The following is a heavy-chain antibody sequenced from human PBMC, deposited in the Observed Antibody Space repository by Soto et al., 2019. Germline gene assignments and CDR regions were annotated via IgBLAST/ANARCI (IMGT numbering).Heavy chain of an antibody. J-gene: IGHJ3*02. Sequence: GASVKVSCKASGYTFTSYGISWVRQAPGQGLEWMGWISAYNGNTNYAQKLQGRVTMTTDTSTSTAYMELRSLRSDDTAVYYCARDPQTSYSSSRYRGAFDIWGQGTMVTVSS. CDR1: GYTFTSYG. V-gene: IGHV1-18*01. CDR2: ISAYNGNT. CDR3: ARDPQTSYSSSRYRGAFDI. D-gene: IGHD6-13*01.